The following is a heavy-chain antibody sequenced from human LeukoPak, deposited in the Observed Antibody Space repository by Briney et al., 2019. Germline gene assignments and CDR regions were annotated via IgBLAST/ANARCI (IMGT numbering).Heavy chain of an antibody. Sequence: SETLSLTCTVSSGSISSSSYYWGWIRQPPGTGLEWIGNIYYSGSTYYNPSLKSRVTISVDTSQSQFSLRLSSVTAADSAVYYCERYYIGGFSRNFDYWGQGTLVTVPS. CDR3: ERYYIGGFSRNFDY. J-gene: IGHJ4*02. CDR2: IYYSGST. CDR1: SGSISSSSYY. V-gene: IGHV4-39*01. D-gene: IGHD2-15*01.